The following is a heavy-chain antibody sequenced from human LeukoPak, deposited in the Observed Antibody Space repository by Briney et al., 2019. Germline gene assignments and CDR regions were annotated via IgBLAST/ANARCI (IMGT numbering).Heavy chain of an antibody. CDR3: ARHLNYYLDY. D-gene: IGHD3-10*01. V-gene: IGHV3-30*02. J-gene: IGHJ4*02. Sequence: GGSLRLSCAASGFTFSSYGMHWVRQAPGKGLEWVAFIRYDGSNKYYADSVKGRFTISRDNAKNTLYLQMNSLRAEDTAVYYCARHLNYYLDYWGQGTLVTVSS. CDR2: IRYDGSNK. CDR1: GFTFSSYG.